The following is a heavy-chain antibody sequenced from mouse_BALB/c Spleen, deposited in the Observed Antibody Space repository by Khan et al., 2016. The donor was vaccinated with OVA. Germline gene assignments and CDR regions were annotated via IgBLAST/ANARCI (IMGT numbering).Heavy chain of an antibody. Sequence: EVQLQESGPGLVKPSQSLSLTCTVTGYSITSGYAWNWIRQFPGNKLEWMGYISYSGSTSYNPSLRSRIPITRDTSKNPLFLQLNSVTTEDTAPYYCARKNYYGYAMDYWGQGTSVTVSS. J-gene: IGHJ4*01. CDR3: ARKNYYGYAMDY. CDR1: GYSITSGYA. V-gene: IGHV3-2*02. D-gene: IGHD1-1*01. CDR2: ISYSGST.